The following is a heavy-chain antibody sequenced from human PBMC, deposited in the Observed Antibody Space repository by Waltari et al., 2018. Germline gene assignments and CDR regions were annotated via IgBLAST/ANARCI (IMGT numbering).Heavy chain of an antibody. D-gene: IGHD6-6*01. CDR1: GGSFSGYY. V-gene: IGHV4-34*01. Sequence: QVQLQQWGAGLLKPSETLSLTCAVYGGSFSGYYWSWIRQPPGQGLEWIGEINHSGSTNYNPCLKSRVTISVDTSKNQFSLKLSSVTAADTAVYYCARGRGSSSFYYYYYYMDVWGKGTTVTVSS. CDR3: ARGRGSSSFYYYYYYMDV. CDR2: INHSGST. J-gene: IGHJ6*03.